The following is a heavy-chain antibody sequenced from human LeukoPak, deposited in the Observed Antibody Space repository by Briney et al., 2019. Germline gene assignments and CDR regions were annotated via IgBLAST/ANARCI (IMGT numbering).Heavy chain of an antibody. CDR2: INHSGST. J-gene: IGHJ6*03. V-gene: IGHV4-34*01. CDR1: GGSFSGYY. Sequence: SETLSLTCAVYGGSFSGYYWSWIRQPPGKGLEWIGEINHSGSTNYNPSLKSRVTISVDTSKNQFSLKLSSVTAADTAVYYCARQVLNYYYYYMDVWGKGTTVTVSS. CDR3: ARQVLNYYYYYMDV.